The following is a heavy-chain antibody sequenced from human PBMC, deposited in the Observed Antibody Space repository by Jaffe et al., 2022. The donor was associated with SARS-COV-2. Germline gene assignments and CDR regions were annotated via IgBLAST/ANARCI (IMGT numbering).Heavy chain of an antibody. J-gene: IGHJ3*02. Sequence: EVQLVESGGGLVQPGGSLRLSCSASGFTFRRYAMHWVRQAPGKGLEYVSTISSNGGSTYYADSMKGRFTISRDNSKNTLYLQMSSLRAEDTAVYYCVKDSGSIAAAPRKRSDAFDIWGQGTMVTVSS. CDR3: VKDSGSIAAAPRKRSDAFDI. V-gene: IGHV3-64D*09. CDR2: ISSNGGST. CDR1: GFTFRRYA. D-gene: IGHD6-13*01.